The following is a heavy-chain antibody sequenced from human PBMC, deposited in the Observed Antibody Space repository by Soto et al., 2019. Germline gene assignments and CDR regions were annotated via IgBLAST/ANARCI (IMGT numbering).Heavy chain of an antibody. V-gene: IGHV4-59*01. CDR3: ASQSGYATDAFDL. CDR1: GCSISSYD. J-gene: IGHJ3*01. D-gene: IGHD5-12*01. Sequence: PSETLSLTCTVSGCSISSYDWSWIRQPPGKGLEWIGYIYYSGSTNYNPSLKSRVTISIDTSKNQFSLKLSSVTAADTAVYYCASQSGYATDAFDLWGQGTMVTVSS. CDR2: IYYSGST.